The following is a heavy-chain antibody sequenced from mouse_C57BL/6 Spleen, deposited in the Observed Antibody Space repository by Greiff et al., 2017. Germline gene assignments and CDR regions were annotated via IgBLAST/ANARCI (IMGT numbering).Heavy chain of an antibody. CDR2: IHPNSGST. Sequence: QVQLQQPGAELVKPGASVKLSCKASGYTFTSYWMHWVKQRPGQGLEWIGMIHPNSGSTNYNEKFKSKATLTVDKSSSTAYMQLSSLTSEDSAVYYCARGGSSGSWFAYWGKGTLVTVSA. D-gene: IGHD3-2*02. V-gene: IGHV1-64*01. CDR3: ARGGSSGSWFAY. CDR1: GYTFTSYW. J-gene: IGHJ3*01.